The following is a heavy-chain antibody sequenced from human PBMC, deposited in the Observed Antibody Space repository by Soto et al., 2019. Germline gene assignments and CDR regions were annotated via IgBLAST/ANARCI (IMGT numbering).Heavy chain of an antibody. V-gene: IGHV3-72*01. CDR2: SRNKANSFTT. D-gene: IGHD6-19*01. CDR1: GFTFSDHY. Sequence: GGSLRLSCAASGFTFSDHYMDWVRQAPGKGLEWVARSRNKANSFTTEYAASVKGRFTISRDDSKSSLFLQMNSLKMEDTAVYYCARGRGSGPPRDHDYWGPGTLVTVSS. J-gene: IGHJ4*02. CDR3: ARGRGSGPPRDHDY.